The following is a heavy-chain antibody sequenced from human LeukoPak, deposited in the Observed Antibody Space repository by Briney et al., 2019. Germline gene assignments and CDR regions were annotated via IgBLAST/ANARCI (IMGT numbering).Heavy chain of an antibody. Sequence: SETLSLTCTVSGGSISNYYWSWIRQPAGKGLEWIGRVFTSGSPNYNPSLKSRVTISVDTSKNQFSLKLSSVTAADTAVYYCAGNYYDSSGPFSWSQGTLVTVSS. CDR2: VFTSGSP. CDR3: AGNYYDSSGPFS. CDR1: GGSISNYY. V-gene: IGHV4-4*07. J-gene: IGHJ4*02. D-gene: IGHD3-22*01.